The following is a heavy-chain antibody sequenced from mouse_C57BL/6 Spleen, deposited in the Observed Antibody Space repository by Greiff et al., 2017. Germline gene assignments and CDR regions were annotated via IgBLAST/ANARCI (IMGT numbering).Heavy chain of an antibody. CDR1: GFTFSSYG. J-gene: IGHJ2*01. Sequence: EVQGVESGGDLVKPGGSLKLSCAASGFTFSSYGMSWVRQTPDKRLEWVATISSGGSYTYYPDSVKGRFTISRDNAKNTLYLQMSSLKSEDTAMYYCARGLYYFDYWGQGTTLTVSS. V-gene: IGHV5-6*01. CDR3: ARGLYYFDY. CDR2: ISSGGSYT.